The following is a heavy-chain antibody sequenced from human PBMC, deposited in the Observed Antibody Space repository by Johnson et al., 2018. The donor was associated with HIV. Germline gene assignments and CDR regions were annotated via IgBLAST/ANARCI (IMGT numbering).Heavy chain of an antibody. Sequence: QMQLVESGGGVVQPGGSLRLSCAASGLTFSSYGMHWVRQAPGKGLEWVAFIRYDGSNKNYADSVKGRFTISRDNSKNTLYLQMNSLRAEATAVYYCARDSAYCGGDCHDAFVIWGQGTMVTVSS. CDR3: ARDSAYCGGDCHDAFVI. CDR1: GLTFSSYG. V-gene: IGHV3-30*02. D-gene: IGHD2-21*02. J-gene: IGHJ3*02. CDR2: IRYDGSNK.